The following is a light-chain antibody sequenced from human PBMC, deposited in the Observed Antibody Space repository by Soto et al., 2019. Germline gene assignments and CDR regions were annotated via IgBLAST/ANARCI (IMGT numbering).Light chain of an antibody. J-gene: IGLJ1*01. CDR2: GGS. CDR1: SSDVGSYNL. V-gene: IGLV2-23*01. Sequence: QSALTQPASVSGSPGQSITISCTGTSSDVGSYNLVSWYQQHPGKAPKLIIYGGSKRPSGVSNRFSGSKSGNTASLTISGLQAEDGADYYCCSYAGSSTYYVFGTGTKVTVL. CDR3: CSYAGSSTYYV.